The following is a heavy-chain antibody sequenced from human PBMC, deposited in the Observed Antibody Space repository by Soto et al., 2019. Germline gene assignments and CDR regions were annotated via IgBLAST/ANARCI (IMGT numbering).Heavy chain of an antibody. CDR3: AKDAVYNDGLWLAAN. Sequence: EVKLLESGGGLVQPGGSLRLSCAASGFIFSNHAMSWVRQAPGKGLEWVSVISGSGKSTYYADSVKGRFIISRDNSKNTLYLQMNSLRADDTALYYCAKDAVYNDGLWLAANWGQGTLVTVSS. V-gene: IGHV3-23*01. J-gene: IGHJ4*02. CDR2: ISGSGKST. CDR1: GFIFSNHA. D-gene: IGHD6-25*01.